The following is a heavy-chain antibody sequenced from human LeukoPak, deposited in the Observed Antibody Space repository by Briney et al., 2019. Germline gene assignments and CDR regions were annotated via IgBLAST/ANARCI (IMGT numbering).Heavy chain of an antibody. CDR1: GFTFSSYS. D-gene: IGHD3-3*02. V-gene: IGHV3-30-3*01. CDR2: ISYDGSKR. Sequence: GGSLRLSCAPSGFTFSSYSIHWVRQPPGKWLELVVLISYDGSKRYFADSVKGRFTISRDNAKNSLYLQMNSLRAEDTAVYYYARVPTRKAFPPYYFDYWGQGTLVTVSS. J-gene: IGHJ4*02. CDR3: ARVPTRKAFPPYYFDY.